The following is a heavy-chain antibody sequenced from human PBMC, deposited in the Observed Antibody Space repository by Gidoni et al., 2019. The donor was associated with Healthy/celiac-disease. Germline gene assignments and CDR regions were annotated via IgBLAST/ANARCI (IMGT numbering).Heavy chain of an antibody. D-gene: IGHD2-2*01. CDR1: GFTFSRYS. CDR2: ISSSSSYI. CDR3: ARLGGDIVVVPAASDFDY. Sequence: EVQLVESGGGLVKPGGSLRLSCAASGFTFSRYSMNWVRKAPGKGLEWVASISSSSSYIYYADSVKGRFTISRDNAKNSLYLQMNSLRAEDTAVYYCARLGGDIVVVPAASDFDYWGQGTLVTVSS. J-gene: IGHJ4*02. V-gene: IGHV3-21*01.